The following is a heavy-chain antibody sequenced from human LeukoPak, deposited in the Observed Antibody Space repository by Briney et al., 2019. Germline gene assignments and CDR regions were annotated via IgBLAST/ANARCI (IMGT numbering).Heavy chain of an antibody. CDR1: GFTFSSYS. J-gene: IGHJ3*02. D-gene: IGHD4-17*01. CDR2: ISSSSSYI. CDR3: ARDKSASGDPPFDI. Sequence: GGSLRLSCAASGFTFSSYSMHWVRQAPGKGLEWVSSISSSSSYIYYADSVKGRFTISRDNAKNTLYLQMNSLRAEDTAVYYCARDKSASGDPPFDIWGQGTMVTVSS. V-gene: IGHV3-21*04.